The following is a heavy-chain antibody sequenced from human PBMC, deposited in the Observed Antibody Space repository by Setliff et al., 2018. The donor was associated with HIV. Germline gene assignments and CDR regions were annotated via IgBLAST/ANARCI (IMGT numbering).Heavy chain of an antibody. Sequence: ASVKVSCKASGYIFTGYYIHWVRQAPGQGLEWMGRINPKNGDTNSAQKFQGRVTMSRDTSISTAYMELSRLRSDDTAVYYCARDRWVWGGSDSGYYYYFMDVWGKGTTVTVSS. D-gene: IGHD6-19*01. CDR3: ARDRWVWGGSDSGYYYYFMDV. J-gene: IGHJ6*03. CDR2: INPKNGDT. CDR1: GYIFTGYY. V-gene: IGHV1-2*06.